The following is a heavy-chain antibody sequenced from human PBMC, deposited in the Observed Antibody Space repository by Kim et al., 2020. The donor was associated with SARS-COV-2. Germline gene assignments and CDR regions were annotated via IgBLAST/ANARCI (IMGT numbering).Heavy chain of an antibody. D-gene: IGHD2-2*01. CDR3: AKGDIVVVPAAISPWFDP. CDR2: ISGSGGST. Sequence: GGSLRLSCAASGFTFSSYAMSWVRQAPGKGLEWVSAISGSGGSTYYADSVKGRFTISRDNSKNTLYLQMNSLRAEDTAVYYCAKGDIVVVPAAISPWFDPWGQGTLVTVSS. V-gene: IGHV3-23*01. CDR1: GFTFSSYA. J-gene: IGHJ5*02.